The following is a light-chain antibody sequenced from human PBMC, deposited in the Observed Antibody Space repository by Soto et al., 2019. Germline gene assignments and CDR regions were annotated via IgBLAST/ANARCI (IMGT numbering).Light chain of an antibody. CDR3: AAWDDSLNGFYV. CDR2: TNN. V-gene: IGLV1-44*01. J-gene: IGLJ1*01. CDR1: SSNIGSNT. Sequence: QAVVTQPPSASGTPGQRVTISCSGSSSNIGSNTVNWYQQLPGTAPKLLIYTNNQRPSGVPDRFSGSKSGTSASLAISGLQSEDEADYCCAAWDDSLNGFYVFGTGTKLTVL.